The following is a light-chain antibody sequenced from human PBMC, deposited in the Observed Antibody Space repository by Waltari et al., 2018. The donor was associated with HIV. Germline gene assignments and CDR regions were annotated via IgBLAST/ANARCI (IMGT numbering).Light chain of an antibody. V-gene: IGKV4-1*01. J-gene: IGKJ1*01. CDR3: QQYYSTPPT. CDR1: QSIFYSSKNANL. CDR2: WAS. Sequence: DIVMTQSPHSLALSLGERATIHCKSSQSIFYSSKNANLLAWYQQKPGQSPKLLIYWASTRACGVPDRFSGSGSRTDFTLSISSLQSEDVAVYFCQQYYSTPPTFGQGTRVEIK.